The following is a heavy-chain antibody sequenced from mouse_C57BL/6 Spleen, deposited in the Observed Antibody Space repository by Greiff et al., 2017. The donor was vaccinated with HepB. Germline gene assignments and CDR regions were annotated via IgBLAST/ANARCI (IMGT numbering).Heavy chain of an antibody. CDR2: ISYDGSN. J-gene: IGHJ4*01. V-gene: IGHV3-6*01. D-gene: IGHD2-4*01. Sequence: EVQLKESGPGLVKPSQSLSLTCSVTGYSITSGYYWNWIRQFPGNKLEWMGYISYDGSNNYNPSLKNRISITRDTSKNQFFLKLNSVTTEDTATYYCAREDYGDYYAMDYWGQGTSVTVSS. CDR3: AREDYGDYYAMDY. CDR1: GYSITSGYY.